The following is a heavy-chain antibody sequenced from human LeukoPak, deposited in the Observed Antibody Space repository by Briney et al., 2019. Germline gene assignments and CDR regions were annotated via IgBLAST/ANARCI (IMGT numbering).Heavy chain of an antibody. D-gene: IGHD3-22*01. CDR2: IYGGGTT. CDR3: AKTYDSSGYYYWDNWFDP. J-gene: IGHJ5*02. V-gene: IGHV3-53*01. CDR1: GFTVSSIY. Sequence: GGSLRLSCATSGFTVSSIYMSWVRQAPGKGLEWVSVIYGGGTTYYADSVKGRFTISRDNSKNTLYLQMNSLRAEDTAVYYCAKTYDSSGYYYWDNWFDPWGQGTLVTVSS.